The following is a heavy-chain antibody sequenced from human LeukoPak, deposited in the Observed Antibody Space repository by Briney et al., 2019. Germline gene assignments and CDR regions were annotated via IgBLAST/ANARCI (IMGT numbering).Heavy chain of an antibody. CDR3: ARDRDIVVVPAAIDY. Sequence: GGSLRLSCTASGFTFGDYAMSWFRQAPGKGLEWVSSISSSSSYIYYADSVKGRFTISRDNAKNSLYLQMNSLRAEDTAVYYCARDRDIVVVPAAIDYWGQGTLVTVSS. CDR2: ISSSSSYI. CDR1: GFTFGDYA. D-gene: IGHD2-2*01. V-gene: IGHV3-21*01. J-gene: IGHJ4*02.